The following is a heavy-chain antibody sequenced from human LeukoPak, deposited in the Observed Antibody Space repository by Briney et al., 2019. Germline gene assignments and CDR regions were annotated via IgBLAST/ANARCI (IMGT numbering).Heavy chain of an antibody. J-gene: IGHJ4*02. CDR2: IKQDGNEK. CDR3: VKDRVWLYY. Sequence: GSLRLSCAASGFTFSSSWMTWVRQAPGKGLEWVANIKQDGNEKYYADSVKGRFTISRDNSKNSLYLQMNSLRAEDTAVYYCVKDRVWLYYWGQGTLVTVSS. CDR1: GFTFSSSW. V-gene: IGHV3-7*03. D-gene: IGHD3-10*01.